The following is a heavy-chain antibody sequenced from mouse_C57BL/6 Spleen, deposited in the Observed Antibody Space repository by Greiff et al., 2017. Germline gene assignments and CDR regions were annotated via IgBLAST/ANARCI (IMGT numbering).Heavy chain of an antibody. Sequence: VQLQQPGAELVKPGASVKMSCTASGYNFTSYWITWVKQRPGQGLEWIGDIYPGSGSTNYNEKFQSKATLTVDTSSSTAYMQHRSLTSEDSAVNYGARRPTYGGYYVDYWGQGTTLTVSS. J-gene: IGHJ2*01. CDR3: ARRPTYGGYYVDY. V-gene: IGHV1-55*01. CDR1: GYNFTSYW. D-gene: IGHD1-1*02. CDR2: IYPGSGST.